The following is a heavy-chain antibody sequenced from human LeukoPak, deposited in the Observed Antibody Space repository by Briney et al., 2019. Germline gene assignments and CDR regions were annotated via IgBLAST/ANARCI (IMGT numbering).Heavy chain of an antibody. Sequence: GASVKVSCKASGYTFTGYYMHWVRQAPGQGLEWMGWINPNSGGTNYALKFQGRVTMTRDTSISTAYMELTRLRSDDTAVYYCARLIPQVVVPGAVDYWGQGTLVTVSS. J-gene: IGHJ4*02. D-gene: IGHD2-2*01. CDR3: ARLIPQVVVPGAVDY. CDR1: GYTFTGYY. CDR2: INPNSGGT. V-gene: IGHV1-2*02.